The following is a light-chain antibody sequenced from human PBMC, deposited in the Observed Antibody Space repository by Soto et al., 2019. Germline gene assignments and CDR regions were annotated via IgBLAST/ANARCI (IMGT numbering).Light chain of an antibody. J-gene: IGKJ4*01. Sequence: MVLTQSPATLSLSPGERATLSCRASQSVSRYLAWYQQKPGQAHRLLAYDAPNRATGIPARFSGGGSGADFPVTISSLEPEDFAVYYWQQRYIGLTFGGGTKVEIK. CDR2: DAP. CDR3: QQRYIGLT. CDR1: QSVSRY. V-gene: IGKV3-11*01.